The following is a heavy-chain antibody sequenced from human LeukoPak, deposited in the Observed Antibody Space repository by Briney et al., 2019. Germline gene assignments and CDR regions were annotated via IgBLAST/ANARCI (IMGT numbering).Heavy chain of an antibody. CDR3: ARGGSNWYPHYYYMDV. D-gene: IGHD6-13*01. V-gene: IGHV1-8*03. Sequence: ASVKVTCKASGFTFTNHDINWVRQATGQGLEWMGWMDPNSGNTGYAQRFQGRVAITRNTSISTAYMELSSLTSEDTAAYYCARGGSNWYPHYYYMDVWGKGTTVTVSS. J-gene: IGHJ6*03. CDR2: MDPNSGNT. CDR1: GFTFTNHD.